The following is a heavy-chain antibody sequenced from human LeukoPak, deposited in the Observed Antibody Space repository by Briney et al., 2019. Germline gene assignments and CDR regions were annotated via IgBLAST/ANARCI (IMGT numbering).Heavy chain of an antibody. CDR2: IRQDGSEK. J-gene: IGHJ3*02. CDR1: GFTFSNYW. D-gene: IGHD3-10*01. V-gene: IGHV3-7*01. CDR3: AKEYYYASGSYLWAFDI. Sequence: PGGSLRLSCAASGFTFSNYWMTWVRQAPGRGLEWVANIRQDGSEKYYVDSVKGRFTISRDNSKNTLYLQMNSLRAEDTAVYYCAKEYYYASGSYLWAFDIWGQGTMVTVSS.